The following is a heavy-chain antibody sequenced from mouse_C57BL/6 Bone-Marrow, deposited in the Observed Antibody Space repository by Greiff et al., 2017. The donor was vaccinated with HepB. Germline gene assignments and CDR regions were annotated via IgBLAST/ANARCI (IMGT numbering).Heavy chain of an antibody. Sequence: VKLQQSGSELRSPGSSVKLSCKDFDSEVFPIAYMSWVRQKPGHGFEWIGGILPSIGRTIYGEKFEDKATLDADTLSNTAYLELNSLTSEDSAIYYCATYYYGSRRGAYWGQGTLVTVSA. J-gene: IGHJ3*01. CDR1: DSEVFPIAY. CDR2: ILPSIGRT. V-gene: IGHV15-2*01. D-gene: IGHD1-1*01. CDR3: ATYYYGSRRGAY.